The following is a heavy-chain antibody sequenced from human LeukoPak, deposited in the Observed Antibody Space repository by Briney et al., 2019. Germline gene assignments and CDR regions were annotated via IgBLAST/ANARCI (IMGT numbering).Heavy chain of an antibody. CDR1: GYTFTGYY. Sequence: GASVKVSCKASGYTFTGYYMHWVRQAPGQGLEWMGWINPNSGGTNYAQKFQGRVTMTRDTSISTAYMELSRLRSDDTAVYYCARDRAVVVAATLKDYWGQGTLVTVSS. D-gene: IGHD2-15*01. CDR3: ARDRAVVVAATLKDY. J-gene: IGHJ4*02. CDR2: INPNSGGT. V-gene: IGHV1-2*02.